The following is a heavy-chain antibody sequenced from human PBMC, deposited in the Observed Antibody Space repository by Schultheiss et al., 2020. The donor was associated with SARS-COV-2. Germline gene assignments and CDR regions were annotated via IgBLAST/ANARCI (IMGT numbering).Heavy chain of an antibody. J-gene: IGHJ4*02. V-gene: IGHV3-21*05. Sequence: GGSLRLSCAASGFTFSSYSMNWVRQAPGKGLEWVSYISSSSSYIYYADSVKGRFTISRDNAKNSLYLQMNSLRAEDTAVYYCARGGYYDFWSGYSGDYWGQGTLVTVSS. CDR2: ISSSSSYI. CDR1: GFTFSSYS. CDR3: ARGGYYDFWSGYSGDY. D-gene: IGHD3-3*01.